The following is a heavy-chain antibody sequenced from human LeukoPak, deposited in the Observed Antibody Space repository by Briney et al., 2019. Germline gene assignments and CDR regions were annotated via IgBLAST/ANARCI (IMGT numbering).Heavy chain of an antibody. CDR2: INPNSGGT. CDR3: ARGRYCGETTCSDFDS. CDR1: GYTFTGYY. V-gene: IGHV1-2*02. Sequence: GASVKVSCKASGYTFTGYYMHWVRQAPGPGLEWMGWINPNSGGTDYAQKFQGRVTLIRDTSISTAYMELSRLTSDDTAVYYCARGRYCGETTCSDFDSWGQGTLVTVSS. J-gene: IGHJ4*02. D-gene: IGHD2-21*01.